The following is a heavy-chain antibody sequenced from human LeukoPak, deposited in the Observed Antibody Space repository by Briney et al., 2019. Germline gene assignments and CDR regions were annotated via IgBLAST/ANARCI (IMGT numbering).Heavy chain of an antibody. CDR3: ARNRDLYAFDI. CDR2: INHSGIT. CDR1: GGSFSDYY. V-gene: IGHV4-34*01. J-gene: IGHJ3*02. Sequence: SETLSLTCAVYGGSFSDYYWSWIRQPPGKGLEWIGEINHSGITNYNPSLKSRVTMSVDTSKNQFSLKLSSATAADTAVYYCARNRDLYAFDIWGQGTMVTVSS. D-gene: IGHD3-10*01.